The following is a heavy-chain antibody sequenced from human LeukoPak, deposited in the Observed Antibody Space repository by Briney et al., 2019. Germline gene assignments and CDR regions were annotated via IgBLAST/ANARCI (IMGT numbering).Heavy chain of an antibody. CDR1: GFTFSSYS. D-gene: IGHD3-10*01. V-gene: IGHV3-48*04. J-gene: IGHJ4*02. CDR3: ARWVDGSGSYWADY. CDR2: ISSSSSTI. Sequence: GGSLRLSCAASGFTFSSYSMNWVRQAPGKGLEWGSYISSSSSTIYYADSVKGRFTISRDNAKNSLYLQMNSLRTEDTAVYYCARWVDGSGSYWADYWGQGTLVTVSS.